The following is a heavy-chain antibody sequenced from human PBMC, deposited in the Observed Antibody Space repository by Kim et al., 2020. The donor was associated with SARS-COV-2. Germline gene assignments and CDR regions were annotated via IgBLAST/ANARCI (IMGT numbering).Heavy chain of an antibody. CDR2: ISYDGTNK. V-gene: IGHV3-30*18. J-gene: IGHJ4*02. D-gene: IGHD4-17*01. CDR3: AKPGGPYGDFAHFDY. Sequence: GGSLRLSCAASGFTFSSYGMHWVRQAPGKGLEWVAVISYDGTNKYYADSVKGRFTISRDNSKNTLYLQMNSLRGEDSALYYCAKPGGPYGDFAHFDYWGQGTLVTVSS. CDR1: GFTFSSYG.